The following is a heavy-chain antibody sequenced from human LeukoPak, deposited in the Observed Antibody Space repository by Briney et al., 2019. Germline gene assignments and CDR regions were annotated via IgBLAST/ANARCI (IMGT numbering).Heavy chain of an antibody. CDR3: ARDRAIVVVPAAILHYGMDV. CDR2: VYISGST. D-gene: IGHD2-2*01. J-gene: IGHJ6*02. CDR1: GGSISSGSYY. V-gene: IGHV4-61*02. Sequence: SETLSLTCTVSGGSISSGSYYWSWIRQPAGKGLEWVGRVYISGSTNYNPSFKSPVTISVDTSKNQFSLKLSSVTAADTAVYYCARDRAIVVVPAAILHYGMDVWGQGTTVTVSS.